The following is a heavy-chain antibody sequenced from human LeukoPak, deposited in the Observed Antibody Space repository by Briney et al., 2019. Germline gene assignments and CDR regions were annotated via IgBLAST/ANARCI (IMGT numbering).Heavy chain of an antibody. Sequence: GGSLRLSCAASGFTFSIYTIHWVRQAPGKGLEWVALISYDGSNKYYADSVKGRFTISRDNSKNTLSLQMNSLRAEDTAIYYCAKASNTWNYFDYWGQGTLVTVSS. CDR1: GFTFSIYT. V-gene: IGHV3-30*04. CDR2: ISYDGSNK. J-gene: IGHJ4*02. D-gene: IGHD1-1*01. CDR3: AKASNTWNYFDY.